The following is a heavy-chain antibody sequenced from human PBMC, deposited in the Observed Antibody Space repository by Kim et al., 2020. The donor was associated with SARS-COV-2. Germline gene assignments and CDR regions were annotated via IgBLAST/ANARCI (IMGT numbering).Heavy chain of an antibody. J-gene: IGHJ4*02. D-gene: IGHD5-18*01. CDR3: AKDGDTAMVTPPY. Sequence: GGSLRLSCAASGFAFSRYDMNWVRQAPGKGLEWVEAMSGSGGSTYYADCVKGRVTISRDNAKNTRYLQMNSMRGEDTAVYYCAKDGDTAMVTPPYWGQGPLIAVS. CDR1: GFAFSRYD. V-gene: IGHV3-23*01. CDR2: MSGSGGST.